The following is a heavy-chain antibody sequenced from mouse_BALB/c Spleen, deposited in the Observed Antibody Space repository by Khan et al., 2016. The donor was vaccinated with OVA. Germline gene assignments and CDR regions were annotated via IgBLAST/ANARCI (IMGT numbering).Heavy chain of an antibody. Sequence: EVQLQESGPGLVKPSQSLSLTCTVTGYSITSDYAWNWIRQFPGNKLEWMGYISYSGSTAYNPSLQSRISITRDTSKNQVFLQLNSVTTEDPATYYCASIDRYYYRSNFDGYYFDYWGQGTTLTVSS. V-gene: IGHV3-2*02. CDR1: GYSITSDYA. CDR2: ISYSGST. D-gene: IGHD1-1*02. J-gene: IGHJ2*01. CDR3: ASIDRYYYRSNFDGYYFDY.